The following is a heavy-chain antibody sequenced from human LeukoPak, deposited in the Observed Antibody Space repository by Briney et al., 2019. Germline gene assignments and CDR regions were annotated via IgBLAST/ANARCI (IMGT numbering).Heavy chain of an antibody. CDR3: ARVSSSWPTNNWFDP. CDR1: DDSISDYY. Sequence: PSETLSLTCTVSDDSISDYYRGWIRQPPGKGLEWIGYFHNSGTSTYNPSLKSRVTISADTSKNQFSLKLNSLTTADTAVYYCARVSSSWPTNNWFDPWGQGTLVTVSS. D-gene: IGHD6-13*01. V-gene: IGHV4-59*01. J-gene: IGHJ5*02. CDR2: FHNSGTS.